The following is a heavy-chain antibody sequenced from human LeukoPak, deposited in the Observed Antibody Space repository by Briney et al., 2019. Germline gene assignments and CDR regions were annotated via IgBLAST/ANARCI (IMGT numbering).Heavy chain of an antibody. CDR1: GFTFSSYA. V-gene: IGHV3-23*01. CDR3: AKGLLVRGVKEDYYYGMDV. J-gene: IGHJ6*02. Sequence: GGSLRLSCAASGFTFSSYAMSWVRQAPGKGLEWVSAISGSGGSTYYADSVKGRFTISRDNSKNTLYLQMNSLRAEDTAVYYCAKGLLVRGVKEDYYYGMDVWGQGTTVTVSS. D-gene: IGHD3-10*01. CDR2: ISGSGGST.